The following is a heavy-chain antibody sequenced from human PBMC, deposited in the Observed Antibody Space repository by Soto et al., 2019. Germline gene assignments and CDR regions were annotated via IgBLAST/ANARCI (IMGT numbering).Heavy chain of an antibody. D-gene: IGHD5-12*01. Sequence: QVQLQESGPGLVKPSQTLSLTCTVSGGSISSGGYYWSWIRQHPGKGLEWIGYIYYSGSTYYNPSLKIPVTISGDPSKNQFPLKPSVVNAGDTAVDYCARAPYSQDIVATRYFDYWGQGTLVTVSS. CDR1: GGSISSGGYY. CDR2: IYYSGST. J-gene: IGHJ4*02. V-gene: IGHV4-31*10. CDR3: ARAPYSQDIVATRYFDY.